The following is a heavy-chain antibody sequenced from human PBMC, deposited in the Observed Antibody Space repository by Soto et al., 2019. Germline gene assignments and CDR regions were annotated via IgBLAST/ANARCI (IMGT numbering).Heavy chain of an antibody. CDR3: ARTSVSSIAARYYYYGMDV. V-gene: IGHV5-51*01. D-gene: IGHD6-6*01. J-gene: IGHJ6*02. CDR2: IYPGDSDT. CDR1: GYSFTSYW. Sequence: GESLKISCKGSGYSFTSYWIGWVRQMPGKGLEWMGIIYPGDSDTRYSPSFQGQVTISADKSISTAYLQWSSLKASDTAMYYCARTSVSSIAARYYYYGMDVWGQGTTVTVSS.